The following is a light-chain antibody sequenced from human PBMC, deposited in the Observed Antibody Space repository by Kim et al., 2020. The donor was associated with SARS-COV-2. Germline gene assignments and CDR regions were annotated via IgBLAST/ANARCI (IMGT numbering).Light chain of an antibody. CDR2: LGS. V-gene: IGKV2-28*01. J-gene: IGKJ5*01. CDR3: MQALQTPPNT. CDR1: QSLLHSNGYNY. Sequence: DFVMTQSPLSLPVTPGEPASISCRSSQSLLHSNGYNYLDWYLQKPGQSPQLLIYLGSNRASGVPDRLSGSGSGTDFTLKISRVEVEDVGVYYCMQALQTPPNTCGQETRLEIK.